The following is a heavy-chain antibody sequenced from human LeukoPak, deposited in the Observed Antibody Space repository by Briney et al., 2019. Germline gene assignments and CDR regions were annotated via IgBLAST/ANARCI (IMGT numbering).Heavy chain of an antibody. CDR3: ARFSPKTYFYDSSGYYQN. CDR1: GYTFTTYW. D-gene: IGHD3-22*01. Sequence: GESLKISCKVSGYTFTTYWIGWVRQMPGKGLEWMGIIYPADSDTRYSPSFQGQVTISVDKSISTAYLQWSSLKASDTAMYYCARFSPKTYFYDSSGYYQNWGQGTLVTVSS. V-gene: IGHV5-51*01. J-gene: IGHJ4*02. CDR2: IYPADSDT.